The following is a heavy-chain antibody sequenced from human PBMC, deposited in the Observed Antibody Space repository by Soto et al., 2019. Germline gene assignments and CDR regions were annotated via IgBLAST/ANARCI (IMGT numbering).Heavy chain of an antibody. D-gene: IGHD5-18*01. Sequence: QEQLLESGPGLVKPSQTLSLICNVSGASISSGGYYWSWIRQRPGGGLEWLGFIYYSGISHYNPSLKSRATISVDTSKNQFSLKLISVTAADTAVYYCARTEWIQLWFDYWGQGALVTVS. J-gene: IGHJ4*02. CDR3: ARTEWIQLWFDY. CDR2: IYYSGIS. V-gene: IGHV4-31*03. CDR1: GASISSGGYY.